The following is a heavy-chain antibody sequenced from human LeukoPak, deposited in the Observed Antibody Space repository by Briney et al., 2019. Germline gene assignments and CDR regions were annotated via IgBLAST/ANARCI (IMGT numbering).Heavy chain of an antibody. CDR1: GFTFSSYS. V-gene: IGHV3-21*01. Sequence: GGSLRLSCAASGFTFSSYSMNWVRQAPGKGLEWVSSIGSSSSYIYYADSVKGRFTISRDNAENSLYLQMNSLRAEDTAVYYCARSSYSSSWYTQSFLSDYYMDVWGKGTTVTVSS. CDR3: ARSSYSSSWYTQSFLSDYYMDV. J-gene: IGHJ6*03. D-gene: IGHD6-13*01. CDR2: IGSSSSYI.